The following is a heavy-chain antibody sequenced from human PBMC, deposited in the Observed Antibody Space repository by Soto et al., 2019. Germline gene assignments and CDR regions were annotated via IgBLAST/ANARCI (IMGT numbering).Heavy chain of an antibody. CDR2: FDPEDGET. CDR3: ATDSNYDYIWGKGGLDL. V-gene: IGHV1-24*01. D-gene: IGHD3-16*01. J-gene: IGHJ2*01. Sequence: ASVKVSCQISGYTLTELSMHWVRQAPGKGLEWMGGFDPEDGETIYAQKFQGRVTMTEDTSTDTAYMELSSLRSEDTAVYYCATDSNYDYIWGKGGLDLWGRGTLVTAPQ. CDR1: GYTLTELS.